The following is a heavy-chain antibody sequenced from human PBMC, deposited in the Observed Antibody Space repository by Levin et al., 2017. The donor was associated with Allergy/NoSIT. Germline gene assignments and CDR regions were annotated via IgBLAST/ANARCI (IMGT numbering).Heavy chain of an antibody. Sequence: SVKVSCKASGGTFSSYAISWVRQAPGQGLEWMGGIIPIFGTANYAQKFQGRVTITADESTSTADMELSSLRSEETSVYYCARGDYGSGSYYIGNERGGYYFDYWGQGTLVTVSS. J-gene: IGHJ4*02. CDR3: ARGDYGSGSYYIGNERGGYYFDY. D-gene: IGHD3-10*01. CDR2: IIPIFGTA. V-gene: IGHV1-69*13. CDR1: GGTFSSYA.